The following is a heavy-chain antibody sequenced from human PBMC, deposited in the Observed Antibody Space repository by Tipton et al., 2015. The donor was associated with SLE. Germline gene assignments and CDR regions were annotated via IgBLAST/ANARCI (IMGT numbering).Heavy chain of an antibody. J-gene: IGHJ4*02. V-gene: IGHV4-61*01. Sequence: TLSLTCTVSGGSIISGDSITSYYWSWVRQPPGKGLEWIGYINYSGNTNYNPSLKSRVTISVDTSKNQFSLKLSSVTAADTAVYYCARGHYSGPFDSWGQGTLVTVSS. D-gene: IGHD5-12*01. CDR3: ARGHYSGPFDS. CDR2: INYSGNT. CDR1: GGSIISGDSITSYY.